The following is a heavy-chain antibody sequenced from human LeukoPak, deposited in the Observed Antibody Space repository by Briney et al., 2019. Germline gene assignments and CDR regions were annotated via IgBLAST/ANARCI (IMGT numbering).Heavy chain of an antibody. V-gene: IGHV3-7*03. CDR2: IKYDGSEK. CDR1: GFTFSSYS. J-gene: IGHJ4*02. D-gene: IGHD3-16*01. Sequence: PGGSLRLSCAASGFTFSSYSMNWVRQAPGKGLEWVANIKYDGSEKNYVDSVKGRFTISRDNAKRSLFLQMNYLRAEDTAVYFCVTGLWTFGSWGQGTLVTVSS. CDR3: VTGLWTFGS.